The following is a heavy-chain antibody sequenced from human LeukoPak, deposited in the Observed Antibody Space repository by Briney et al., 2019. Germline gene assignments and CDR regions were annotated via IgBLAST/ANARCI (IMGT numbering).Heavy chain of an antibody. J-gene: IGHJ4*02. CDR1: GYTFTGFY. CDR2: INPHTGDT. D-gene: IGHD1-7*01. V-gene: IGHV1-2*02. Sequence: SVKVSCKASGYTFTGFYIHWVRQAPGQGLEWMGWINPHTGDTNYAQRFQGRVNMTRDTSMNTAYMELRSLRSDDTAVFYCAREWGELYFEHWGQGTLVIVSP. CDR3: AREWGELYFEH.